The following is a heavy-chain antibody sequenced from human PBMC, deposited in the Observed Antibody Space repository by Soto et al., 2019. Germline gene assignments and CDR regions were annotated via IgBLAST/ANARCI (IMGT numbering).Heavy chain of an antibody. CDR3: AKGQNSGTYRFYFDY. CDR2: ISASGGST. CDR1: GITLSSYA. Sequence: EVQLLESGGDLVQTGGSLRLSCAASGITLSSYAMSWVRQAPGKGPEWVSGISASGGSTSYADSVKGRFTISRDNSKNTLYLQMNSLRADDTAVYHCAKGQNSGTYRFYFDYWGQGALVTVSS. V-gene: IGHV3-23*01. D-gene: IGHD1-26*01. J-gene: IGHJ4*02.